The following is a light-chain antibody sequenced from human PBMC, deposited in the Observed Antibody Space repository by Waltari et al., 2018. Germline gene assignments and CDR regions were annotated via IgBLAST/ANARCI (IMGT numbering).Light chain of an antibody. CDR1: SSDVGVYNY. CDR3: CSYAGSSTLV. Sequence: QSALTQPASVSGSPGPSITISCTGTSSDVGVYNYVSWYQQHPGKAPKLMIYDVTKRPSGVSDRFSGSKSGNTASLTISGLQAEDEADYYCCSYAGSSTLVFGGGTKLTVL. CDR2: DVT. J-gene: IGLJ2*01. V-gene: IGLV2-23*02.